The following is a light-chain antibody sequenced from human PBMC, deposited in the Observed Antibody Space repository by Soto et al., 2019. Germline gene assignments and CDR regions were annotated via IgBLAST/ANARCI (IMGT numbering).Light chain of an antibody. V-gene: IGKV3-15*01. CDR2: ATS. CDR1: QSVGNN. J-gene: IGKJ4*01. CDR3: QQYGDWPLT. Sequence: EIVVTQYPATVSVSPGERATLSCRASQSVGNNFARYQQKPGQAPRLLIFATSTRATGVPARFSGSGSGTEFTLTISSLQSEDFAVYYCQQYGDWPLTFGGGAKVEIE.